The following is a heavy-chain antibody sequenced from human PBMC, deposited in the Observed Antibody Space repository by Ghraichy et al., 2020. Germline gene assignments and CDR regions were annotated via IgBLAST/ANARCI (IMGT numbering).Heavy chain of an antibody. J-gene: IGHJ5*02. CDR1: GFTFSSYA. CDR3: AKHPYGSAFNNCFDP. Sequence: GESLNISCAASGFTFSSYAMSWVRQAPGKGLEWVSTVSGNGGATYYADSVKGRFTISRDNSKNTLYLQMNSLRAEDTAVYYCAKHPYGSAFNNCFDPWGQGTLVTVSS. D-gene: IGHD3-10*01. CDR2: VSGNGGAT. V-gene: IGHV3-23*01.